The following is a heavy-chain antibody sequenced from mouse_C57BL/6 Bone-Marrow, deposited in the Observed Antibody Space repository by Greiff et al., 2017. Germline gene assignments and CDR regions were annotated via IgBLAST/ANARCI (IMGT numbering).Heavy chain of an antibody. CDR1: GYTFTSYW. J-gene: IGHJ3*01. Sequence: QVQLQQPGAELVKPGASVKMSCKASGYTFTSYWITWVKQRPGQGLEWIGDIYPGSGSTNYNEKFKSKATLTVDTSSSTAYMQLSSLTSEDSAVYCCARVELRLRCFAYWGQGTLVTVSA. CDR2: IYPGSGST. V-gene: IGHV1-55*01. CDR3: ARVELRLRCFAY. D-gene: IGHD3-2*02.